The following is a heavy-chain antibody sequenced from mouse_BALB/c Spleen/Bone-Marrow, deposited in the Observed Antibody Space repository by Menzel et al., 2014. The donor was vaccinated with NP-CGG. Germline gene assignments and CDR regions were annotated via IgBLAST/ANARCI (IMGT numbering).Heavy chain of an antibody. CDR3: ARGGNYRFDY. Sequence: VQLQQSGPELVKPGASVKISCKASGYAFSSSWMNWVKQRPGQGLEWIGRIYPGDGDTNYNGKFKGKATLTADKYSSTAYMQLSSLTSVDSAVYFCARGGNYRFDYWGQGTALTVSS. J-gene: IGHJ2*01. V-gene: IGHV1-82*01. CDR1: GYAFSSSW. CDR2: IYPGDGDT. D-gene: IGHD2-1*01.